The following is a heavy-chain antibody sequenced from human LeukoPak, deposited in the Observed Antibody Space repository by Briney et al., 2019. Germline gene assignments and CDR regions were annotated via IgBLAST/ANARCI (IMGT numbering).Heavy chain of an antibody. Sequence: GGSLRLSCVASGFTFSNYAMHWVRQAPGKGLMWVSRINTDGSNTHYADSVKGRFTISRDNAKNTLYLQMNGLRVEDTAVYYCVVWGEDRSGHRFDFWGQGTLVTVSS. J-gene: IGHJ4*02. CDR3: VVWGEDRSGHRFDF. V-gene: IGHV3-74*01. CDR2: INTDGSNT. D-gene: IGHD3-22*01. CDR1: GFTFSNYA.